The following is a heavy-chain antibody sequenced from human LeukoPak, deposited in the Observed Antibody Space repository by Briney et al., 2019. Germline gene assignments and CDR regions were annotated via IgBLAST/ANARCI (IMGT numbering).Heavy chain of an antibody. CDR1: GGSISSGGYY. Sequence: SQTLSLTCTVSGGSISSGGYYWSWIRQHPGKGLEWIGYIYYRGNTNYNPSLKSRVTISVDMSKNQFSLKLSSVTAADTAVYYCTRGGYNYDSPPGDPFDYWGQGTLVTVSS. V-gene: IGHV4-61*08. J-gene: IGHJ4*02. D-gene: IGHD5-18*01. CDR3: TRGGYNYDSPPGDPFDY. CDR2: IYYRGNT.